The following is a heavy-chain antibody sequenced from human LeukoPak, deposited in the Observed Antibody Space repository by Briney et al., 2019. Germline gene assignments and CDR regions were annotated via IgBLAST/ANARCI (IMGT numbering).Heavy chain of an antibody. Sequence: ASVTVSCTASGYTFTDYYMHWVRPAPGQGLEWMGRINPKSGGANYAQQFQGRVTMTRDTSITTAYMEVVRLTSDDTAVYYCARGSGYGDSPGLDWGQGTLVTVSS. V-gene: IGHV1-2*06. J-gene: IGHJ4*02. CDR1: GYTFTDYY. D-gene: IGHD4-17*01. CDR2: INPKSGGA. CDR3: ARGSGYGDSPGLD.